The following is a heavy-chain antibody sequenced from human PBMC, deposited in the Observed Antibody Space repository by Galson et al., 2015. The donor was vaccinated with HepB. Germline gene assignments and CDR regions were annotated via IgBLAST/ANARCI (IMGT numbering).Heavy chain of an antibody. V-gene: IGHV3-30*04. J-gene: IGHJ6*01. CDR2: ISYDGSNK. CDR1: GFTFSSYA. D-gene: IGHD5-18*01. Sequence: SLRLSCAASGFTFSSYAMHWVRQAPGKGLEWVAVISYDGSNKYYADSVKGRFTISRDNSKNTLYLQMNSLRAEDTAVYYCARSSGGQLWLPANYYDYYGMDV. CDR3: ARSSGGQLWLPANYYDYYGMDV.